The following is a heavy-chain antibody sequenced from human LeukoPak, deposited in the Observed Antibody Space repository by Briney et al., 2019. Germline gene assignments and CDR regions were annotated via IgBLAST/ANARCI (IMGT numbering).Heavy chain of an antibody. CDR2: INPDGNKK. CDR1: GLTFSSSW. J-gene: IGHJ4*02. CDR3: ARDLAYSRLDY. Sequence: GGSLRPSCAVSGLTFSSSWMDWVRQAPGKGLEWVASINPDGNKKYSADSVKGRFTISRDNAENSLYLQTNSLRVEDTAFYYCARDLAYSRLDYWGQGMLVTVSS. D-gene: IGHD5-18*01. V-gene: IGHV3-7*01.